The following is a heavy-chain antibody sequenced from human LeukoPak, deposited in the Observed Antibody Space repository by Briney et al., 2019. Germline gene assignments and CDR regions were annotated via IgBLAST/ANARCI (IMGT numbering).Heavy chain of an antibody. J-gene: IGHJ4*02. CDR3: ARHRAGYHVDW. CDR2: HYYSGST. Sequence: SETLSLTCTVSGGSLNRSGYYWGWIRQPPGKGLEWVGSHYYSGSTYYNPSLKSRVTISVDTSKNQFSLKLNSVTAADTSVYYCARHRAGYHVDWWGQGTLVTVSS. V-gene: IGHV4-39*01. CDR1: GGSLNRSGYY. D-gene: IGHD3-9*01.